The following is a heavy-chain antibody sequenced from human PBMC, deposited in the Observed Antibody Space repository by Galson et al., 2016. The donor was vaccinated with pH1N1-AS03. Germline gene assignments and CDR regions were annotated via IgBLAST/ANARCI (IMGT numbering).Heavy chain of an antibody. CDR2: ISSSSGTI. D-gene: IGHD3-10*01. Sequence: SLRLSCAGSGFTFRSYSMNWVRQAPGKGLEWLSFISSSSGTIHYADSVKGRFITSRDNAKNSVYLQMNSLRVADMAVYYCVRHNSIDYGSGNEGWRDPWGQGTLVTVSS. J-gene: IGHJ5*02. CDR1: GFTFRSYS. V-gene: IGHV3-48*04. CDR3: VRHNSIDYGSGNEGWRDP.